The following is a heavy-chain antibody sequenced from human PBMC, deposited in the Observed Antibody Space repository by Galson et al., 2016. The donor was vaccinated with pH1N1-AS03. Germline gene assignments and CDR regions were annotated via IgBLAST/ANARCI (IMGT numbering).Heavy chain of an antibody. V-gene: IGHV3-64*01. J-gene: IGHJ4*02. CDR2: ISGNGVST. CDR3: ARGPVSYSNYWFPPPDY. Sequence: GFTFSSYAMCWVRQAPGKGLEYVSAISGNGVSTYYANSVKGRFTISRDNSKNTLYLQMGSLGAEDMAVYYCARGPVSYSNYWFPPPDYWGQGTLVTVSS. D-gene: IGHD6-13*01. CDR1: GFTFSSYA.